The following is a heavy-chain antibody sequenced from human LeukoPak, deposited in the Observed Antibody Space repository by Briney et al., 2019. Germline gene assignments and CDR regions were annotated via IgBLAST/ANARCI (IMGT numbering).Heavy chain of an antibody. CDR3: TTEYYYDSPGVFDY. CDR2: IKSKTDGGTT. CDR1: GFTFSSYS. Sequence: MPGGSLRLSCAASGFTFSSYSMNWVRQAPGKGLEWIGRIKSKTDGGTTDYAAPVKGRFTISRDDSKNMLYLQMNSLKTEDTAVYYCTTEYYYDSPGVFDYWGQGTLVTVSS. J-gene: IGHJ4*02. D-gene: IGHD3-22*01. V-gene: IGHV3-15*01.